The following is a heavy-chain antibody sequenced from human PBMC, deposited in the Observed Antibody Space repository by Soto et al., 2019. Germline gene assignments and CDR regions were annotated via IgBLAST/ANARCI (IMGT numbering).Heavy chain of an antibody. CDR2: FYSADTT. J-gene: IGHJ4*02. D-gene: IGHD4-4*01. Sequence: EVQLVESGGGLIQPGGSLRLSCAASGFTVSSTYMSLVRPAPGRRLEWDAVFYSADTTFYANFAKGRFSISSDTSDNTLYLEMSRRGVEDKGVYYFASRHYRSLDDYLGQGTLVTVFS. CDR1: GFTVSSTY. CDR3: ASRHYRSLDDY. V-gene: IGHV3-53*01.